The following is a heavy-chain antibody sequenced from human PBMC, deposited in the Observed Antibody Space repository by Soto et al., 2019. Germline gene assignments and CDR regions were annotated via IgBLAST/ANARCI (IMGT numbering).Heavy chain of an antibody. CDR3: AKKGEYLSQWFGEPATYDY. D-gene: IGHD3-10*01. J-gene: IGHJ4*02. V-gene: IGHV3-23*01. Sequence: WGSLRLSCAASGFTFSSYAMTWVRQAPGKGLEWVSGVSGSGGSTYYADSVKGRFTVSRDNSKNTLYLQMNSLRAEDTAVYYCAKKGEYLSQWFGEPATYDYWGQGTLVTVSS. CDR1: GFTFSSYA. CDR2: VSGSGGST.